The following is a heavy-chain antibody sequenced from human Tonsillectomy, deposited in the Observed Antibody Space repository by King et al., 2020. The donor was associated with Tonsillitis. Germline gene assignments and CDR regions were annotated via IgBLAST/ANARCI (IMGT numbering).Heavy chain of an antibody. CDR3: ARDYTPTGGSSYYDAFDI. CDR1: EFTFSAYW. Sequence: EVQLVESGGGLVQPGGSLRLSCVASEFTFSAYWMTWVRQAPGKGLEWVANINRDESQKHYVDSVKGRFTISRDNAKNCVYLQMNSLRAEDTALYYCARDYTPTGGSSYYDAFDIWGQGTKVTVSS. D-gene: IGHD2-15*01. J-gene: IGHJ3*02. CDR2: INRDESQK. V-gene: IGHV3-7*03.